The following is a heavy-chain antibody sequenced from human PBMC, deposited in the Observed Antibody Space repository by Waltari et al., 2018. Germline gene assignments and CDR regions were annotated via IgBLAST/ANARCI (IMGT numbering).Heavy chain of an antibody. CDR3: ARDRVVIPFDL. Sequence: EVQLVESGGGLVQPGGSLRLSCAATGFTFRSYDMNWVRQAPGKGLEWVSYISSSGSTIYYADSVKGRFTISRDNAKNSLYLQMNSLRAEDTAVYYCARDRVVIPFDLWGRGTLVTVSS. J-gene: IGHJ2*01. CDR2: ISSSGSTI. CDR1: GFTFRSYD. D-gene: IGHD3-3*01. V-gene: IGHV3-48*03.